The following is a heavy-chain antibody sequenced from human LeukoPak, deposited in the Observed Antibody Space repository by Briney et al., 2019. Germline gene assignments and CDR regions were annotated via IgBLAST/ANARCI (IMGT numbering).Heavy chain of an antibody. Sequence: SETLSLTCTVSGGSISSYYWSWIRQPPGKGLEWIGYIYYSGSTNYNPSLKSRVTISVDTSKNQFSLKLSSVTAADTAVYYCARGESSGWRHPVYWGQGTLVTVSS. J-gene: IGHJ4*02. V-gene: IGHV4-59*12. CDR2: IYYSGST. D-gene: IGHD6-19*01. CDR3: ARGESSGWRHPVY. CDR1: GGSISSYY.